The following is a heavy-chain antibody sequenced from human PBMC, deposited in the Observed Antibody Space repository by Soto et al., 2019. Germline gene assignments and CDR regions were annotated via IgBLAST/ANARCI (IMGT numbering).Heavy chain of an antibody. Sequence: SETLSLTCTVSYGSISSISYYWGWIRQPPGKCLEWIGSLDYIGSXXYNSSLKXXVTISVDTSNXQFSLXLLSVTSADTAVYYCARQGAYAMDVCGQGTTVTVS. CDR3: ARQGAYAMDV. CDR2: LDYIGSX. CDR1: YGSISSISYY. J-gene: IGHJ6*02. V-gene: IGHV4-39*01.